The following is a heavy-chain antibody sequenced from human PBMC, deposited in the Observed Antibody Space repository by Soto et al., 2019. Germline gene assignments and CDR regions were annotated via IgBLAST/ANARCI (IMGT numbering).Heavy chain of an antibody. CDR3: ARRYGSCFDY. CDR2: FFYSGTT. J-gene: IGHJ4*02. CDR1: GGSISSYY. V-gene: IGHV4-59*08. D-gene: IGHD5-18*01. Sequence: SETLSLTCTVSGGSISSYYWSWIRQPPGKGLEWIGYFFYSGTTNYNPSLKIRFTISVDTSKTHFSLKLSFVTAADTAVYYCARRYGSCFDYWGQGTLVTVSS.